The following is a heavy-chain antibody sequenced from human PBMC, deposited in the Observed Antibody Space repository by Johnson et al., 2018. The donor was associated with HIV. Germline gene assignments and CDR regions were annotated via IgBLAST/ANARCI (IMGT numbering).Heavy chain of an antibody. CDR1: GFTFSSYA. CDR2: ISYDGSNK. V-gene: IGHV3-30-3*01. Sequence: QMQLVESGGGVVQPGRSLRLSCAASGFTFSSYAMHWVRQAPGKGLEWVAVISYDGSNKYYADSVKGRFTISRDNFKNTLHLQMNSLRGEDTAVYYCARDRGWGYVGGNSWNAFDIWGQGTMVTVSS. CDR3: ARDRGWGYVGGNSWNAFDI. D-gene: IGHD4-23*01. J-gene: IGHJ3*02.